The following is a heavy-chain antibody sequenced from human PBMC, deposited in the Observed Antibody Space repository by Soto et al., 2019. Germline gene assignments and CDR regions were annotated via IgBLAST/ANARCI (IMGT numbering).Heavy chain of an antibody. Sequence: GGSLRLSCAASGSTFSSYGMHWVRQAPGKGLEWVALILYDGSNKYYADSMKGRFTISRDNSKNTLYLQMISLRAEDTAVYYCAKDLRSGLHGKYYYYGMDVWGQGTTVTVSS. CDR3: AKDLRSGLHGKYYYYGMDV. J-gene: IGHJ6*02. CDR1: GSTFSSYG. V-gene: IGHV3-30*18. CDR2: ILYDGSNK.